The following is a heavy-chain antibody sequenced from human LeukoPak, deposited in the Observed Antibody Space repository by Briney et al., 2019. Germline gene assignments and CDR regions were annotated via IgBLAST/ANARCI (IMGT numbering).Heavy chain of an antibody. Sequence: PGGPLRLSCAASGFTFSSYAMHWVRQAPGKGLEWVAVISYDGSNKYYADSVKGRFTISRDNSKNTLYLQMNSLRAEDTAVYYCAKDVSSDWPSAGFDYWGQGTLVTVSS. D-gene: IGHD6-19*01. CDR2: ISYDGSNK. J-gene: IGHJ4*02. V-gene: IGHV3-30-3*01. CDR3: AKDVSSDWPSAGFDY. CDR1: GFTFSSYA.